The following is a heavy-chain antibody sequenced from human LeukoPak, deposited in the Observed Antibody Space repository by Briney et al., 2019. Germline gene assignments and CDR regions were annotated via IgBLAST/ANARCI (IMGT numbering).Heavy chain of an antibody. V-gene: IGHV3-74*01. D-gene: IGHD3-10*01. CDR2: INSDGSIT. Sequence: GGSRRLSCAASGFTFSSNWMHWVRQAPGKGLVWVSRINSDGSITIYADSGKGRFTISRDNAKNTLYLQMNSLRAEDAAVCYCAGSVSRGSWFDPWGQGTPVTVSS. J-gene: IGHJ5*02. CDR3: AGSVSRGSWFDP. CDR1: GFTFSSNW.